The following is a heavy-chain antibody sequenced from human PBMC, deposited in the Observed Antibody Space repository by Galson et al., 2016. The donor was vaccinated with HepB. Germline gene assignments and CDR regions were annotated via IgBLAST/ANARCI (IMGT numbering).Heavy chain of an antibody. Sequence: CAISGDSVSSNSATWNWIRQSPSRGLEWLGRTYYRSKWFNDYAVSVKGRININPDTSTNHFSLQVNYVTPEDSGVYYCARDLAEFYPDTTTLFYYFGMDVWGQGTTVTVSS. CDR2: TYYRSKWFN. J-gene: IGHJ6*02. CDR1: GDSVSSNSAT. CDR3: ARDLAEFYPDTTTLFYYFGMDV. D-gene: IGHD5-18*01. V-gene: IGHV6-1*01.